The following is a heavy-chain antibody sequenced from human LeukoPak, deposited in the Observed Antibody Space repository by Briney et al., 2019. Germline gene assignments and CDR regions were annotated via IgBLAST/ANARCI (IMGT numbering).Heavy chain of an antibody. Sequence: SVKVSRKASGGTFSSYAISWVRQAPGQGLEWMGGIIPIFGTANYAQKFQGRATITTDESTSTAYMELSSLRSEDTAVYYCARDFYDYGDYGGGYWGQGTLVTVSS. CDR1: GGTFSSYA. CDR2: IIPIFGTA. J-gene: IGHJ4*02. CDR3: ARDFYDYGDYGGGY. V-gene: IGHV1-69*05. D-gene: IGHD4-17*01.